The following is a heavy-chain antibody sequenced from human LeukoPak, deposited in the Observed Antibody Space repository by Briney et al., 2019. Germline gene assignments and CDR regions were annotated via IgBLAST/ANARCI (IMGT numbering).Heavy chain of an antibody. J-gene: IGHJ4*02. CDR1: GFIFSNCW. CDR2: INQDGSKE. CDR3: VRDGGVSGYDLLDY. D-gene: IGHD5-12*01. Sequence: PGGSLRLSCTASGFIFSNCWMTWVRRAPGKGLEWVAQINQDGSKEYYIDSVKARFSISRDNARNSLSLQMNSLRAEDTAVYYCVRDGGVSGYDLLDYWGQGTLVTVSS. V-gene: IGHV3-7*01.